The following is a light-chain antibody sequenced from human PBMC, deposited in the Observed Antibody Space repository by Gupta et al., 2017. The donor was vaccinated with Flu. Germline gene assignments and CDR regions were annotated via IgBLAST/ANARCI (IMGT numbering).Light chain of an antibody. CDR1: QGVSIW. CDR3: QQHCSYLT. CDR2: TAS. Sequence: DIKMTKSPSTLSASVGDRVSITCRASQGVSIWLDLYQQKPAKAPKLLIYTASLGHSGVPYRFSGSGSETEFTLTSSRQQHDDFANYYRQQHCSYLTFGQGTKVEIK. V-gene: IGKV1-5*03. J-gene: IGKJ1*01.